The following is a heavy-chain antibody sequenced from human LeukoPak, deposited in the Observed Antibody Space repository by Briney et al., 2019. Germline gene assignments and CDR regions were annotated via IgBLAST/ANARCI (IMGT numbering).Heavy chain of an antibody. CDR1: GGSISSGSYY. CDR2: IYHSGNT. V-gene: IGHV4-39*07. J-gene: IGHJ4*02. D-gene: IGHD3-22*01. Sequence: PSETLSLTCSVSGGSISSGSYYWVWIRQPPGKGLEWIGSIYHSGNTYYHPSLKSRVTMSLDTSKNQFSLKLSSVTAADTAVYYCARVVGMGYDSSGYYVDYWGQGTLVTVSS. CDR3: ARVVGMGYDSSGYYVDY.